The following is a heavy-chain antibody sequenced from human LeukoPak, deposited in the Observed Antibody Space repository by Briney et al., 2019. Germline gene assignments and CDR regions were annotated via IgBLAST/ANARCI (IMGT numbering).Heavy chain of an antibody. D-gene: IGHD3-22*01. V-gene: IGHV3-64D*06. CDR3: VTQGDGYYSGPFDY. Sequence: GGSLRLSCSASGFTFNTFAMHWVRQAPGKGLEYVSSISDNGGTTYYADSVKGRFTISRDNSKYTLYLQMSSLRAEDTAVYFCVTQGDGYYSGPFDYWGQGTLVTVSS. CDR1: GFTFNTFA. CDR2: ISDNGGTT. J-gene: IGHJ4*02.